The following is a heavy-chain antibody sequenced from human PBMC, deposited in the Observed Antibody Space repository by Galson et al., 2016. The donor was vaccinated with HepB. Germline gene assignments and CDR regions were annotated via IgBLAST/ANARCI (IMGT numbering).Heavy chain of an antibody. Sequence: SLRLSCAAPGFTVNTDYISIVRQAPGKGLEWVSYISSSSSTIYYADSVKGRFTISRDNAKNSLYLQMNSLRDEDTAVYYCARDGGIPGAAFDIWGQGTMVTVSS. V-gene: IGHV3-48*02. CDR2: ISSSSSTI. CDR3: ARDGGIPGAAFDI. D-gene: IGHD3-16*01. J-gene: IGHJ3*02. CDR1: GFTVNTDY.